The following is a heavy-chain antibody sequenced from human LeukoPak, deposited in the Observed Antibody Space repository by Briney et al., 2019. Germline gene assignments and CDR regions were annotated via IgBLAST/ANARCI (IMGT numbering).Heavy chain of an antibody. CDR1: GFTFSSYW. Sequence: GGSLRLSCAASGFTFSSYWMHWVRQAPGRGLVWVSRINSDGSTINYADSVKGRFTISRDNAKNTLYLQMDSLRAEDTAVYYCTRETVVVATASLGYWGLGTLVTVSS. CDR2: INSDGSTI. CDR3: TRETVVVATASLGY. J-gene: IGHJ4*02. V-gene: IGHV3-74*01. D-gene: IGHD2-2*01.